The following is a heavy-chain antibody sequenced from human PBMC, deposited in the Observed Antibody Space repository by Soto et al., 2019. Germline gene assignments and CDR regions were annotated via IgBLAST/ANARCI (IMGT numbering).Heavy chain of an antibody. CDR2: ISYDGSNK. CDR3: AKDLGSGSYLFDAFDI. V-gene: IGHV3-30*18. Sequence: XKSLRLSCAASGFTFSNYGMHWVRQAPGKGLEWVAVISYDGSNKYYADSVKGRFTISRDNSKNTLYLQMNSLRAEDTAVYYCAKDLGSGSYLFDAFDIWGQGTMVTVSS. D-gene: IGHD1-26*01. J-gene: IGHJ3*02. CDR1: GFTFSNYG.